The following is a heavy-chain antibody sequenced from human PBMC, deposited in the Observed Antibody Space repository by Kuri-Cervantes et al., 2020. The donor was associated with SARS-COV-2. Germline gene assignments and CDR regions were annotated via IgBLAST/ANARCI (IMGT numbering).Heavy chain of an antibody. J-gene: IGHJ4*02. V-gene: IGHV1-69*10. Sequence: SVKVSCKASGYTFTSYYMHWVRQAPGQGLEWMGGIMPALGMPNYAQKFRDRVTITADTSTATAFLELSGLKSEDTALYYCASDGVSGSLSLDFWGQGTLVTVSS. CDR3: ASDGVSGSLSLDF. CDR2: IMPALGMP. CDR1: GYTFTSYY. D-gene: IGHD6-19*01.